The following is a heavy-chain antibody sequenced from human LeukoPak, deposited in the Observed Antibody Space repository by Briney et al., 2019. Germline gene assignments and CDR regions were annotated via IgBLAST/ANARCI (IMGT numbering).Heavy chain of an antibody. V-gene: IGHV4-34*01. D-gene: IGHD3-3*01. J-gene: IGHJ4*02. CDR3: ARALPSYDFWSGSSARPPLGY. CDR2: INHSGST. CDR1: GGSFSGYY. Sequence: SETLSLTCAAYGGSFSGYYWSWIRQPPGKGLEWIGEINHSGSTNYNPSLKSRVTISVDTSKNQFSLKLSSVTAADTAVYYCARALPSYDFWSGSSARPPLGYWGQGTLVTVSS.